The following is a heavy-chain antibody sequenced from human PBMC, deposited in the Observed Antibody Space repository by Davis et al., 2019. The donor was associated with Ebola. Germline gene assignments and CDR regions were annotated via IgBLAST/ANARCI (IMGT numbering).Heavy chain of an antibody. D-gene: IGHD4-11*01. CDR3: TTELTVTTI. J-gene: IGHJ6*02. CDR1: GFTISNAC. V-gene: IGHV3-15*01. CDR2: IKSKTDGGTT. Sequence: GESLKTSFASSGFTISNACMRWLRQSTGKGLEWVGRIKSKTDGGTTDYAAPVKGRFTISRDDSKNTLYLQMNSLKTEDTAVYYCTTELTVTTIWGQGTTVTVSS.